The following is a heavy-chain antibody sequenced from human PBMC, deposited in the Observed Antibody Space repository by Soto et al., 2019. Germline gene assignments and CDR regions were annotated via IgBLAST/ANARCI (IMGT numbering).Heavy chain of an antibody. V-gene: IGHV4-59*01. CDR3: ARAPPGGYYDILTGPGSMDV. Sequence: PSETLSLTCTVSGGSISSYYWSRIRQPPGKGLEWIGYIYYSGSTNYNPSLKSRVTISVDTSKNQFSLKLSSVTAADTAVYYCARAPPGGYYDILTGPGSMDVWGKGTTVTVSS. D-gene: IGHD3-9*01. CDR1: GGSISSYY. J-gene: IGHJ6*03. CDR2: IYYSGST.